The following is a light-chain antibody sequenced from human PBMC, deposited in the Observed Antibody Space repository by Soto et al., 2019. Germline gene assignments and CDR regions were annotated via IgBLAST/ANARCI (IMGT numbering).Light chain of an antibody. V-gene: IGKV3-20*01. CDR2: GAS. CDR1: QSVSRNY. CDR3: QQYGTSAPYT. J-gene: IGKJ2*01. Sequence: EIVLTQSPGTLSLSPGERATLSCRASQSVSRNYLAWYQQKSGQAPRLLIYGASSMASDIPDRFSGSGSGTDFTLTISRLEPEDFAVYYCQQYGTSAPYTFGQGTKLEIK.